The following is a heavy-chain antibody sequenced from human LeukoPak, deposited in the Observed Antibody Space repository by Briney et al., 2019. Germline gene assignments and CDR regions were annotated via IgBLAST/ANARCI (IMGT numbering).Heavy chain of an antibody. CDR1: GFTFSHFG. CDR2: IWSDGTNK. D-gene: IGHD4-11*01. CDR3: AKDAQRGFDYSNSLEY. J-gene: IGHJ4*02. Sequence: PGGSLRLSCAASGFTFSHFGFHWVRQAPGKGLEWAAVIWSDGTNKYYGDSVKGRFIIQRDDHQKTVYLQMNRLRAEDTAIYYCAKDAQRGFDYSNSLEYWGQGSLVTVSS. V-gene: IGHV3-33*06.